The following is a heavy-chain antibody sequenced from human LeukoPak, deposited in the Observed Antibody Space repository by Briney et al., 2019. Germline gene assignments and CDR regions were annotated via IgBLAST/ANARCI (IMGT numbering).Heavy chain of an antibody. CDR2: IRYDGSNK. Sequence: PGGSLRLSCAASGFTFSSYGMHWVRQAPGKGLEWVAFIRYDGSNKYYADSVKGRFTISRDNSKNTLYLQTNSLRAEDTAVYYCAKSPDQQLVPFDYWGQGTLVTVSS. J-gene: IGHJ4*02. CDR1: GFTFSSYG. V-gene: IGHV3-30*02. D-gene: IGHD6-13*01. CDR3: AKSPDQQLVPFDY.